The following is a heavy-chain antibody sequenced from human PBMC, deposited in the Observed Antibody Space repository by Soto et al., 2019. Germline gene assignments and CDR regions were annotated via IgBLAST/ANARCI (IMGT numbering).Heavy chain of an antibody. J-gene: IGHJ6*02. Sequence: HGESLKISCKGSGYSFTSYWIGWVRQMPGKGLEWMGIIYPGDSDTRYSPSFQGQVTISADKSISTAYLQWSSLKASDTAMYYCALTIAVAGTTYYSYNGMDVWGQGTTVTVS. CDR3: ALTIAVAGTTYYSYNGMDV. CDR2: IYPGDSDT. CDR1: GYSFTSYW. V-gene: IGHV5-51*01. D-gene: IGHD6-19*01.